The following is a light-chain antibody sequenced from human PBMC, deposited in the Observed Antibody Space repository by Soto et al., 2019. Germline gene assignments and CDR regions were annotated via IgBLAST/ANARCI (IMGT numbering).Light chain of an antibody. CDR3: QQFDSSVT. CDR2: GAS. CDR1: PSVSSPF. Sequence: EIVVTQSPGPLFLSPGEKAPLSCRASPSVSSPFLAWYQQRPGQAPRLLMYGASSRATGIPERFSGSGSGTDFTLTISRLEPEDFAVYYCQQFDSSVTFGQGTKVEIK. V-gene: IGKV3-20*01. J-gene: IGKJ1*01.